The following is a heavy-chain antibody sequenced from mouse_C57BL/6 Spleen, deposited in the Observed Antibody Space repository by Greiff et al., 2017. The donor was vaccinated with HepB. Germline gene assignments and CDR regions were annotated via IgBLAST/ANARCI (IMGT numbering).Heavy chain of an antibody. CDR1: GFSFTSYG. Sequence: VKLQESGPGLVAPSQILSITCTVSGFSFTSYGVDWVRQSPGQGLEWLGVIWGVGSTNYNSARKSRLSISKDNSKSQVFLKMNSLQTDDTAMYYCASHSLLWDAMDYWGQGTSVTVSS. CDR3: ASHSLLWDAMDY. J-gene: IGHJ4*01. CDR2: IWGVGST. D-gene: IGHD2-1*01. V-gene: IGHV2-6*01.